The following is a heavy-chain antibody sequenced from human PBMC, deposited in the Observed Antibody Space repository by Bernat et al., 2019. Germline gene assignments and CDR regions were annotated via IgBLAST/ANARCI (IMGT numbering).Heavy chain of an antibody. CDR2: IQYDGSNN. Sequence: VQLVESGGGLVQPGGSLRLSCAAAGFTFSSYGMHWVRQAPGKGLEWVAVIQYDGSNNYYADTEKGRFTISRDKSKNTLYLQMNSLRAEDTAVYYCARDLGSSWYGGFDYWGQGTLVTVSS. V-gene: IGHV3-30*03. CDR1: GFTFSSYG. D-gene: IGHD6-13*01. J-gene: IGHJ4*02. CDR3: ARDLGSSWYGGFDY.